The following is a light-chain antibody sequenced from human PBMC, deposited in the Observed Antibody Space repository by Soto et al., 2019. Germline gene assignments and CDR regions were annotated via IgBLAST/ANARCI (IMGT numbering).Light chain of an antibody. J-gene: IGKJ3*01. Sequence: EIVLTQSPGTLSLSPGERATLSCRASQSVSSSYLAWYQQKPGPAPRLLIYGASSRATGIPDRISGSGSGTDFTLTISRLEPEDLAVCYCQQYCSSLFTFGPGTQVDIK. CDR3: QQYCSSLFT. CDR2: GAS. CDR1: QSVSSSY. V-gene: IGKV3-20*01.